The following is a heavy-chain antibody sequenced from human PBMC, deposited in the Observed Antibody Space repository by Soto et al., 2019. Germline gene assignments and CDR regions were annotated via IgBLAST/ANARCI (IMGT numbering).Heavy chain of an antibody. CDR2: ISANGYNQ. D-gene: IGHD2-15*01. Sequence: QVQLVESGGGVVQPGRSLRLSCAASGFTFSTFAIHWVRQAXGXXXEWVAAISANGYNQFYGHSVKGRFIISRDNXXXXXXXXXXXXXXXXXXXXXXXXXXXXXXXSDTCYVPLQHWGQGTLVTVSS. CDR3: XXXXXXXXXSDTCYVPLQH. V-gene: IGHV3-30*04. J-gene: IGHJ1*01. CDR1: GFTFSTFA.